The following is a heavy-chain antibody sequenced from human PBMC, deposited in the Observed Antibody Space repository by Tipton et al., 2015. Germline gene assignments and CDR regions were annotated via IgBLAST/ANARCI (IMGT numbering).Heavy chain of an antibody. CDR3: TRASFMREADFDY. V-gene: IGHV4-59*01. Sequence: TLSLTCTVSGASISSYYWTWIRQPPGKGLEWIGYIYYSGTTEYNPSLNGRVTIAVDTSKNQFSLNLRSVTAADTAIYYCTRASFMREADFDYWGQGTLVTVSS. D-gene: IGHD3-16*01. CDR2: IYYSGTT. J-gene: IGHJ4*02. CDR1: GASISSYY.